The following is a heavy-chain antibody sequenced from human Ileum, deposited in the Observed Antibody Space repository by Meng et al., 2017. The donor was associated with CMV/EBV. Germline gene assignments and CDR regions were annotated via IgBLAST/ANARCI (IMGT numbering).Heavy chain of an antibody. V-gene: IGHV4-4*07. CDR1: GDSITSFY. CDR2: IYHGGST. Sequence: QGQLQESGPRLVKPSETLSLTCTVSGDSITSFYWSWIRQPAGKALEWIGRIYHGGSTNYNPSLKSRVTLSVDTSKNQFSMRLTSVTAADTAVYYCARGPGGFGDFNFDYWGQGTLVTVSS. D-gene: IGHD3-16*01. J-gene: IGHJ4*02. CDR3: ARGPGGFGDFNFDY.